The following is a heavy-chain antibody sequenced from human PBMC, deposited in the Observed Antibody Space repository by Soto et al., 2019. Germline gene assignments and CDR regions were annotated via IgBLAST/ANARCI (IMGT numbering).Heavy chain of an antibody. J-gene: IGHJ5*02. V-gene: IGHV1-69*12. Sequence: QVQLVQSGAEVKKPGSSVKVSCKASGGTFSSYAISWVRQAPGQGLEWMGGIIPILGTANYAQKFQGRVTITAGDSTSTAYMALSSLRSEATAVYSCAKAALYYGDSPNWFDPWGQGTLVTVSS. CDR3: AKAALYYGDSPNWFDP. CDR1: GGTFSSYA. CDR2: IIPILGTA. D-gene: IGHD4-17*01.